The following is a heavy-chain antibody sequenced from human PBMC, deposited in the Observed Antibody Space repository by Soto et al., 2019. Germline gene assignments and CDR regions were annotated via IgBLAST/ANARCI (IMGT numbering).Heavy chain of an antibody. V-gene: IGHV3-74*01. J-gene: IGHJ3*01. CDR2: IHSDGTST. CDR3: ARVDRGAFDL. Sequence: EVQLVESGGGLVQPGESLRLSCAASGFTVDYYWMHWVRQAPGKGLVWVSRIHSDGTSTTYADSVKGRFTISRDNAKNTLSLQRNSLRAEETAVYYCARVDRGAFDLWGQGTVVTVSS. D-gene: IGHD1-26*01. CDR1: GFTVDYYW.